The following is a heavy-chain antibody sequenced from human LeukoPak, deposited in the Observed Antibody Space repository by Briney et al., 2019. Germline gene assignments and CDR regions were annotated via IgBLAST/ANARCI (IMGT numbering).Heavy chain of an antibody. J-gene: IGHJ4*02. CDR2: ISSSGSTI. CDR1: GFTFSDYY. D-gene: IGHD1-26*01. CDR3: VREAAATLFDY. Sequence: GGSLRLSCAASGFTFSDYYMSWIRQAPGKGLEWVSYISSSGSTIYYADSVKGRFSISRDNTQNSLSLQMNSLRAEDTAVYYCVREAAATLFDYWGQGTLVTVSS. V-gene: IGHV3-11*04.